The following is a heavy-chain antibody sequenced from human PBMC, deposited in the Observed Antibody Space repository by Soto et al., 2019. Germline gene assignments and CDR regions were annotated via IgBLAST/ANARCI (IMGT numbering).Heavy chain of an antibody. CDR2: INHSGST. V-gene: IGHV4-34*01. D-gene: IGHD3-3*01. Sequence: SETLSLTCAVYGGSFSGYYWSWIRQPPGKGLEWIGEINHSGSTNYNPSLKSRVTISVDTSKNQFSLKLSSVTAADTAVYYCASHRHGTIFGVDPPLNAFDIWGQGTMVTVSS. CDR3: ASHRHGTIFGVDPPLNAFDI. J-gene: IGHJ3*02. CDR1: GGSFSGYY.